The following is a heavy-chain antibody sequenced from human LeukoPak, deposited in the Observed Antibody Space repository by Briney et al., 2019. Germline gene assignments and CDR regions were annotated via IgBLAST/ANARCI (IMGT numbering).Heavy chain of an antibody. Sequence: PSQTLSLTCTVSGGSISSGSYYWSWIRQPSGKGLEWIGRIYTSGSTNYNPSLKSRVTISVDTSKNQFSLKLSSVTAADTAVYYCARDSKSSHIWYFDLWGRGTLVTVSS. CDR2: IYTSGST. CDR3: ARDSKSSHIWYFDL. V-gene: IGHV4-61*02. CDR1: GGSISSGSYY. J-gene: IGHJ2*01. D-gene: IGHD6-6*01.